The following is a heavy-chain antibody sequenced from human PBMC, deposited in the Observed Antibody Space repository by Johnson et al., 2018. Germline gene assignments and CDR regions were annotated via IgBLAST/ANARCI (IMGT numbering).Heavy chain of an antibody. CDR3: LAGPASGLPDSFDV. CDR2: FIPIFGAA. CDR1: GYTFTNYA. V-gene: IGHV1-69*01. D-gene: IGHD6-25*01. J-gene: IGHJ3*01. Sequence: QVQLVQSGAEVEKPGASVKVSCKASGYTFTNYAINWVRQASGQGLEWVGGFIPIFGAANYGQKFQGRVTITADESTNTAYLELSSLRSEDTAVYYCLAGPASGLPDSFDVWGQGTMVTVSS.